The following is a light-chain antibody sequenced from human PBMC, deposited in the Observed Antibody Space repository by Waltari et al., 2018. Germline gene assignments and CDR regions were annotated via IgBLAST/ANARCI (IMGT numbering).Light chain of an antibody. Sequence: EIVLTQSPGTLSLSPGERATLSCRASQSVSSSYLAWYQQKPGQAPRLLIYGASSRDTGIPDRFSGSGSGTDFTLTISRLEPEDFAVYYCQQYGRSPPITFGQGTRLEIK. CDR2: GAS. CDR1: QSVSSSY. J-gene: IGKJ5*01. V-gene: IGKV3-20*01. CDR3: QQYGRSPPIT.